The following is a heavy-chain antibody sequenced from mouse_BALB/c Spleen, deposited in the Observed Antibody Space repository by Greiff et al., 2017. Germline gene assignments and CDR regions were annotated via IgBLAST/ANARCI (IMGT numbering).Heavy chain of an antibody. CDR1: GYAFSSSW. J-gene: IGHJ3*01. V-gene: IGHV1-82*01. CDR2: IYPGDGDT. Sequence: QVQLQQSGPELVKPGASVKISCKASGYAFSSSWMNWVKQRPGQGLEWIGRIYPGDGDTNYNGKFKGKATLTADKSSSTAYMQLSSLTSVDSAVYFCARVYYGNPLAYWGQGTLVTVSA. D-gene: IGHD2-1*01. CDR3: ARVYYGNPLAY.